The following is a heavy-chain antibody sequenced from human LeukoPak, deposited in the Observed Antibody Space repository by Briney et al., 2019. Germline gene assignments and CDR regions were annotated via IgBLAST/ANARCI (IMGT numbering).Heavy chain of an antibody. J-gene: IGHJ6*03. Sequence: PGGSLRLSCAASGFTFSSYAMSGVRQAPGRGLEGVSSISGSGGSTYCADCVEGGFTISRDNPKHTMYMQMNSLRAEDTAVYYCATGHSSSWYNSYYYIDVWGKGTTVTVSS. CDR2: ISGSGGST. D-gene: IGHD6-13*01. CDR3: ATGHSSSWYNSYYYIDV. V-gene: IGHV3-23*01. CDR1: GFTFSSYA.